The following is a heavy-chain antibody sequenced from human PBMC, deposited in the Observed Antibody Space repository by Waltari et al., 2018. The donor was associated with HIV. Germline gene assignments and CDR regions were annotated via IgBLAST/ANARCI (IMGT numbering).Heavy chain of an antibody. V-gene: IGHV3-9*01. CDR1: GVTFDDYP. Sequence: EVQLVESGGGLVQPGRSLRLSCAASGVTFDDYPMSWVQQHPGVGREGISVLSWNSEITDHADSVKGRFTISRDNVKNLLYLQMNSLRPEDTALYYCAKGGSHLTIFEAWFDSWGQGTLVTVSS. CDR3: AKGGSHLTIFEAWFDS. J-gene: IGHJ5*01. D-gene: IGHD3-3*01. CDR2: LSWNSEIT.